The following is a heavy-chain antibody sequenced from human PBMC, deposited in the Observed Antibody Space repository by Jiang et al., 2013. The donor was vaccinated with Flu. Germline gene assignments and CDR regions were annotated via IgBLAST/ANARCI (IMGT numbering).Heavy chain of an antibody. J-gene: IGHJ4*02. Sequence: LLKPSETLSLTCAVYGGSFSGYYWSWIRQPPGKGLEWIGEINHSGSTNYNPSLKSRVTISVDTSKNQFSLKLSSVTAADTAVYYCARGRGRITIFGVVISRPDYDYWGQGTLVTVSS. CDR2: INHSGST. CDR1: GGSFSGYY. CDR3: ARGRGRITIFGVVISRPDYDY. D-gene: IGHD3-3*01. V-gene: IGHV4-34*01.